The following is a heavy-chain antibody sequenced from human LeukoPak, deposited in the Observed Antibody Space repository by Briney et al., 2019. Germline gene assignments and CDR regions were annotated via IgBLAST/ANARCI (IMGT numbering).Heavy chain of an antibody. Sequence: ASVKVSCKASGYTFTSYDINWVRQATGQGLEWMGWMNPNSGNTGYAQKFQGRVTMTRNTSISTAYMELSSLRSEDTAVYYCARLGPATRNFDYWGQGTLVTVSS. CDR3: ARLGPATRNFDY. CDR2: MNPNSGNT. V-gene: IGHV1-8*01. J-gene: IGHJ4*02. CDR1: GYTFTSYD.